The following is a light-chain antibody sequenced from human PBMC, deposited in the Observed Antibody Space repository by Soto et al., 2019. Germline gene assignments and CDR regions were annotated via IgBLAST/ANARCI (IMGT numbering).Light chain of an antibody. CDR2: GAS. CDR1: QSFSSSF. J-gene: IGKJ1*01. V-gene: IGKV3-20*01. Sequence: EIVLTQSPGTLSLSPGERATLSCRASQSFSSSFLAWYQQKGGQAPRLLIYGASSRATGIPDRFSGSGFGTEFTLTISRLEPEDFAVYYCHHYGSLLWTFGQGTKVDIK. CDR3: HHYGSLLWT.